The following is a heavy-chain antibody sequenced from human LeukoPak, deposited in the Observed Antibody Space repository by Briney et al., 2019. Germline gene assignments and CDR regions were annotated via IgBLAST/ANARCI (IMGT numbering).Heavy chain of an antibody. CDR1: GFTFSNYW. V-gene: IGHV3-74*01. Sequence: PGGSLRLSCAASGFTFSNYWMHWVRQTPGKGLMWVSRINPDGSSTTYAHSVMGRLTISRDNAKNTLYLQMNSLRDEDTAVYYCARRGVYNTSYFDSWGQGTLVTVSS. CDR2: INPDGSST. D-gene: IGHD1-1*01. J-gene: IGHJ4*02. CDR3: ARRGVYNTSYFDS.